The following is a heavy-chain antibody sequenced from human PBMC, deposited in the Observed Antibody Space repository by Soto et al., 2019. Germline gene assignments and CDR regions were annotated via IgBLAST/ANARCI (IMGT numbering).Heavy chain of an antibody. CDR3: ARGDVLRFLESTIRHYYGMDV. CDR1: GGTFSSYA. CDR2: IIPIFGTA. V-gene: IGHV1-69*13. J-gene: IGHJ6*02. Sequence: SVKVSCKASGGTFSSYAISWVRQAPGQGLEWMGGIIPIFGTANYAQKFQGRVTITADESTSTAYMELSSLRSEDTAVYYCARGDVLRFLESTIRHYYGMDVWGQGTTVTVSS. D-gene: IGHD3-3*01.